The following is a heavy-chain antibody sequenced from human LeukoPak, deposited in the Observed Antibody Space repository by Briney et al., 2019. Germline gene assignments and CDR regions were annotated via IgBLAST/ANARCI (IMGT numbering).Heavy chain of an antibody. V-gene: IGHV4-39*07. CDR1: GGSISSRSYY. CDR2: TYYSGST. Sequence: SETLSLTCAVSGGSISSRSYYWGWIRQPPGKGLEWIGNTYYSGSTSYNPSLKSRVTTSVDTSKNQFSLRLSSVTAADTAVYYCARVRSTSWFDSWGQGTLVTVSS. J-gene: IGHJ5*01. D-gene: IGHD1-26*01. CDR3: ARVRSTSWFDS.